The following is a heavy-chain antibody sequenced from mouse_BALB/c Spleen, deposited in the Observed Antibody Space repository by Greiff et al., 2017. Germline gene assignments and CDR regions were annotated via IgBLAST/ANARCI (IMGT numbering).Heavy chain of an antibody. CDR3: ARNWDWDGAWFAY. D-gene: IGHD4-1*01. Sequence: VQLQQSGPGLVQPSQSLSITCTVSGFSLTSYGVHWVRQSPGKGLEWLGVIWSGGSTDYNAAFISRLSISKDNSKSQVFFKMNSLQANDTAIYYCARNWDWDGAWFAYWGQGTLVTVSA. CDR2: IWSGGST. J-gene: IGHJ3*01. V-gene: IGHV2-2*02. CDR1: GFSLTSYG.